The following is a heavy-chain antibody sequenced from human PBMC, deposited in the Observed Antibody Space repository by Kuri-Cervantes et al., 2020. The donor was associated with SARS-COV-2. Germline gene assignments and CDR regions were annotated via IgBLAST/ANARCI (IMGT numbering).Heavy chain of an antibody. CDR3: ARLPIFGAKEGINYYYYGMDV. V-gene: IGHV4-59*01. CDR2: IYYSGST. CDR1: GGSISTCY. D-gene: IGHD3-3*01. Sequence: GSLRLSCTVSGGSISTCYWSWIRQPPGKGLEWIGYIYYSGSTNYNPSLKSRVTISVDTSKNQFSLKLSSVTAADTAVYYCARLPIFGAKEGINYYYYGMDVWGQGTTVTVSS. J-gene: IGHJ6*02.